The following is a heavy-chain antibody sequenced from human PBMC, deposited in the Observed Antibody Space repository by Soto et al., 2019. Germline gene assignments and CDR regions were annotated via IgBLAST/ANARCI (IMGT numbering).Heavy chain of an antibody. D-gene: IGHD2-15*01. Sequence: QVQLVESGGGVVQPGRSLRLSCAASGFTFSSYGMHWVRQAPGKGLEWVAVISYDGSNKYYADSVKGRFTISRDNSKNTLYLQMNSLRAEDTAVYYCAKEYCSGGSCYFRDAFDIWGQGTMVTVSS. CDR3: AKEYCSGGSCYFRDAFDI. CDR2: ISYDGSNK. V-gene: IGHV3-30*18. CDR1: GFTFSSYG. J-gene: IGHJ3*02.